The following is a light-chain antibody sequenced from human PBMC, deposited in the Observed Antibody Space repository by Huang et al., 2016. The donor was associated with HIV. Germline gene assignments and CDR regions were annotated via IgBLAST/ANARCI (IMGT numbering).Light chain of an antibody. J-gene: IGKJ4*01. Sequence: DVVMTQSPLSLPVTLGQPASISCTSSQSLLHRDGNTYLNWFHQRPGQSPRRLFYKVSNRDSGVPDRFSGGGSGTDFTLTISRVEAEDVGIFYCMQGTHWPLTFGEGTKVEI. CDR2: KVS. CDR1: QSLLHRDGNTY. V-gene: IGKV2-30*02. CDR3: MQGTHWPLT.